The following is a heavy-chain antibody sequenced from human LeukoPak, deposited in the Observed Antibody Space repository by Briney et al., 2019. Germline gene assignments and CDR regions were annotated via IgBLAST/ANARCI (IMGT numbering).Heavy chain of an antibody. CDR1: GFTFSSYG. Sequence: GGSLRLSCAASGFTFSSYGMHWVRQAPGKGLEWVAVIWYDGSNKYYADSVKGRFTISRDNSKNTLYLQMNSLRAEDMAVYYCARDGGVPLYGMDVWGQGTTVTVSS. CDR3: ARDGGVPLYGMDV. D-gene: IGHD3-16*01. V-gene: IGHV3-33*01. CDR2: IWYDGSNK. J-gene: IGHJ6*02.